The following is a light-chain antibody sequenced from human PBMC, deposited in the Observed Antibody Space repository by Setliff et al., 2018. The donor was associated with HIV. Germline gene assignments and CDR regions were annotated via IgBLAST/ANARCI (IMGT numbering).Light chain of an antibody. CDR2: DVI. V-gene: IGLV2-14*03. CDR1: SSDVGGYYS. Sequence: QSALAQPASVSGSPGQSITISCTGISSDVGGYYSVSWYQQHPGKAPKLMIYDVINRPSGVSNRFSGSRSGNAASLTISGLQVEDEADYYCCSFAGSSTSVFGTGTKVTVL. CDR3: CSFAGSSTSV. J-gene: IGLJ1*01.